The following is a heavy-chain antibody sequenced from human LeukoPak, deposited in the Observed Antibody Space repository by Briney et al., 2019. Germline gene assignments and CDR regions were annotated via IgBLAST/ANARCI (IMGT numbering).Heavy chain of an antibody. Sequence: TGGSLRLSCAASGFTFDDYAMSWVRQAPGKGLEWVSAISGSGGSTYYADSVKGRFTISRDNSKNTLYLQMNSLRAEDTAVYYCAKVDSGSGWPFDYWGQGTLVTVSS. J-gene: IGHJ4*02. D-gene: IGHD6-19*01. CDR2: ISGSGGST. CDR3: AKVDSGSGWPFDY. V-gene: IGHV3-23*01. CDR1: GFTFDDYA.